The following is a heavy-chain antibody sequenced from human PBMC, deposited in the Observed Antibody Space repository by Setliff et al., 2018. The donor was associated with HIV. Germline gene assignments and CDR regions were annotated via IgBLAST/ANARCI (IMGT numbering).Heavy chain of an antibody. D-gene: IGHD2-15*01. CDR2: INPNSGGT. V-gene: IGHV1-2*02. J-gene: IGHJ5*02. Sequence: ASVKVSCKASGGTFSGHYMHWVRQAPGQGLEWLGWINPNSGGTKYAQKFQGRLTMTRDTSITTVYMELSRLRSDDTAVYYCATDGSVVVVAGSGFDPWGQGTLVTVSS. CDR3: ATDGSVVVVAGSGFDP. CDR1: GGTFSGHY.